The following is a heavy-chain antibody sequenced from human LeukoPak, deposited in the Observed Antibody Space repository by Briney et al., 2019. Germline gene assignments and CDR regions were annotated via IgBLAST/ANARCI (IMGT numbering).Heavy chain of an antibody. D-gene: IGHD5-12*01. CDR3: ATYSGYDRIFDH. V-gene: IGHV3-23*01. CDR2: ISGSGGST. CDR1: GFTFSSYA. J-gene: IGHJ4*02. Sequence: PGGSLRLPCAASGFTFSSYAMSWVRQAPGKGLEWVSAISGSGGSTYYTDSVKGRFTISRDNAEKSVYLQMNDLRAEDTAVYYCATYSGYDRIFDHWGQGTLVTVSS.